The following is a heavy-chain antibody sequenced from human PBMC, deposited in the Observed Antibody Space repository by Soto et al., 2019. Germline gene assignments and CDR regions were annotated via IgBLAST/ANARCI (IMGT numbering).Heavy chain of an antibody. J-gene: IGHJ4*02. CDR3: AHHPYYGLGSYSFDY. V-gene: IGHV2-5*02. CDR1: GFSLTTSGVG. Sequence: QITLKESGPTLVRPTQTLTLTCTFSGFSLTTSGVGVGWIRQPPGKALEWLAVIYWDDDKRSRSSLKSRLTITKDTSKNQVVLTMTNMDPVDTATSYCAHHPYYGLGSYSFDYWGQGTLVTVSS. CDR2: IYWDDDK. D-gene: IGHD3-10*01.